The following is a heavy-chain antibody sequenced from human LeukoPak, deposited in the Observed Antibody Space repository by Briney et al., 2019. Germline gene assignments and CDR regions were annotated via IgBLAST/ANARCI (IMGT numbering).Heavy chain of an antibody. J-gene: IGHJ3*02. V-gene: IGHV3-30-3*01. D-gene: IGHD3-22*01. Sequence: GGSLRLSCAASGFTFSSYAMHWVRQAPAKGPEWVAVISYDESNKYYADSVKGRFTISRGNSKNTLYLQMNSLRAEDTAVYYCARDSSDPVVTMIVWAFDIWGQGTMVTVSS. CDR2: ISYDESNK. CDR1: GFTFSSYA. CDR3: ARDSSDPVVTMIVWAFDI.